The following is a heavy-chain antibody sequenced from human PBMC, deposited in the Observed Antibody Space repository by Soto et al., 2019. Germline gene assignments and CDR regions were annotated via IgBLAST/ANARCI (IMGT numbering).Heavy chain of an antibody. D-gene: IGHD6-6*01. CDR3: ASYLTGSSSSETLGKEVYYFDY. Sequence: GGSLRLSCAASGVTFSSYAMSWVRQAPGKGLEWVSAISGSGGSTYYADSVKGRFTISRDNSKNTLYLQMNSLRAEDTAVYYCASYLTGSSSSETLGKEVYYFDYWDQGTLVTGSS. CDR2: ISGSGGST. J-gene: IGHJ4*02. CDR1: GVTFSSYA. V-gene: IGHV3-23*01.